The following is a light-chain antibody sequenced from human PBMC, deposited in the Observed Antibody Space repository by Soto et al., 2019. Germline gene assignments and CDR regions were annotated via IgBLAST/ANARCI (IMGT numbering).Light chain of an antibody. J-gene: IGKJ1*01. CDR2: GAS. CDR3: QQYKFWPRT. Sequence: VMTQSAGTVSVSPGEGATLSCGASQTIGTFLAWYQYKPGQSPTLLIYGASTRAPGVPARFSGSGSGTEFTLTIGSLQPEDFAVYYCQQYKFWPRTFGQGTKVDI. CDR1: QTIGTF. V-gene: IGKV3-15*01.